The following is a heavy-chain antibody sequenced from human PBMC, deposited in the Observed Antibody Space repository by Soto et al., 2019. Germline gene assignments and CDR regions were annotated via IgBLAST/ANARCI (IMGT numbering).Heavy chain of an antibody. Sequence: EVQLLESGGGLVQPGGSLRLSCAASGFTFSSYAMSWVRQAPGKGLEWVSAISGSGGSTYYADSVKGRFTISRDNSKNTLYLQMNRMRAEDTAVYYCAISQGYGGTSDVDYWGQGTLVTVSS. J-gene: IGHJ4*02. V-gene: IGHV3-23*01. CDR1: GFTFSSYA. CDR3: AISQGYGGTSDVDY. D-gene: IGHD2-15*01. CDR2: ISGSGGST.